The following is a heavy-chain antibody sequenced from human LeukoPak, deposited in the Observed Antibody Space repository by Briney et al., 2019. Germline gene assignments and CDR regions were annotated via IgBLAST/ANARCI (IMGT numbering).Heavy chain of an antibody. CDR3: ARGLRVDCGGDCTIY. J-gene: IGHJ4*02. CDR1: GYTFTNNA. Sequence: GASVKVSCKASGYTFTNNAMNWVRQAPGQGLEWMGWINTSTGNPTYAQGFTGRFVFSLDTSATTAYLEISNLKAEDTAVYYCARGLRVDCGGDCTIYWGQGTLVTVSS. CDR2: INTSTGNP. V-gene: IGHV7-4-1*02. D-gene: IGHD2-21*02.